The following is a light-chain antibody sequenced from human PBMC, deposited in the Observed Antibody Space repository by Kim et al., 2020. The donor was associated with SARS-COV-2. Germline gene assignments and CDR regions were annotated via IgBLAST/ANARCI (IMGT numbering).Light chain of an antibody. CDR1: QSVLHSPNNRDY. CDR2: WAS. V-gene: IGKV4-1*01. CDR3: QQYLKFPPA. J-gene: IGKJ1*01. Sequence: ATINCRSSQSVLHSPNNRDYIAWYQQKPGQPPKMLIFWASTRASGVPDRFSGSGSGTDFTLTISSLQAEDVAVYYCQQYLKFPPAFDQGTKVDIK.